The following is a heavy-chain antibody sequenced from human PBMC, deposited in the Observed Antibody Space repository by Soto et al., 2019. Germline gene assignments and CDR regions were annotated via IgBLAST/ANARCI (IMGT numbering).Heavy chain of an antibody. Sequence: VQLLGSGGGLVQPGGSLGLSCAASGITFIDYAMSWVRQAPGKGLEWVSSVSGAGDSTYYADSVKGRFAISRDNSKNTVYLQMNSLRVEDSAIYYCATGHRWLRFGDYSYGMDVGGQGTTVTVSS. CDR2: VSGAGDST. CDR1: GITFIDYA. J-gene: IGHJ6*02. V-gene: IGHV3-23*01. D-gene: IGHD5-12*01. CDR3: ATGHRWLRFGDYSYGMDV.